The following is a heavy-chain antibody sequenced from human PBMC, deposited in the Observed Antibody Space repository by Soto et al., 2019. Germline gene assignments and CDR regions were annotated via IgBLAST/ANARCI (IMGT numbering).Heavy chain of an antibody. CDR1: GFTFSSYG. CDR2: IWYDGSNK. J-gene: IGHJ4*02. CDR3: ARDVGGSWYYFDY. Sequence: PGGSLRLSCAASGFTFSSYGMHWVRQAPGKGLEWVAVIWYDGSNKYYADSVKGRFTISRDNSKNTLYLQMNSLRAEHTAVYYCARDVGGSWYYFDYWGQGTLVTVSS. V-gene: IGHV3-33*01. D-gene: IGHD2-15*01.